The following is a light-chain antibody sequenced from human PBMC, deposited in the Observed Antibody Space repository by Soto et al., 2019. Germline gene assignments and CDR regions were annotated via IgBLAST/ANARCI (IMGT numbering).Light chain of an antibody. CDR1: SSDVGGYNY. J-gene: IGLJ3*02. Sequence: QSALTQPASVSGSPGQSVTISCTGTSSDVGGYNYVSWYQQHPGKAPKLMIYEVSNRPSGVSNRFFGSKSGNTASLTVSGIQAEDEADYYCISYTSGSTWVFGGGTKLTVL. V-gene: IGLV2-14*01. CDR2: EVS. CDR3: ISYTSGSTWV.